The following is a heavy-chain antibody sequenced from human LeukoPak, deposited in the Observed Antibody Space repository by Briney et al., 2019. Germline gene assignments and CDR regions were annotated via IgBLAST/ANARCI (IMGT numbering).Heavy chain of an antibody. CDR1: GGSVSSGGYF. Sequence: TSEALSLTCTVSGGSVSSGGYFWSWIRQPPGKGLEWIGFINNSGSTNYNPSLKSRVTISVDTSRNQFSLNLSSVTAADTAVYYCARDACSGGSCYFDYWGQGILVTVSS. V-gene: IGHV4-61*08. J-gene: IGHJ4*02. CDR3: ARDACSGGSCYFDY. CDR2: INNSGST. D-gene: IGHD2-15*01.